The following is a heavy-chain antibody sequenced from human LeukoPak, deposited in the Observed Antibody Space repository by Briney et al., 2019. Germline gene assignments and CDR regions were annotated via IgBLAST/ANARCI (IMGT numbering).Heavy chain of an antibody. J-gene: IGHJ4*02. CDR3: ARDWAATKYDY. D-gene: IGHD5-12*01. CDR1: GYTFTGYY. V-gene: IGHV1-2*02. Sequence: EASVKVSCKASGYTFTGYYMHWVRQAPGQGLEWMGWINPNSGGTNYAQKFQGRVTMTRDTSISTAYMELSRVRSDDTAVYYCARDWAATKYDYWGQGTLVTVSS. CDR2: INPNSGGT.